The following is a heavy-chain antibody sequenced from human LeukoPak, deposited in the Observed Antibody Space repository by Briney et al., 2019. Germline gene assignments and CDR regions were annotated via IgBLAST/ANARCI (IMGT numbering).Heavy chain of an antibody. D-gene: IGHD3-22*01. Sequence: GESLKISCTASGYSFTAHWIGWVRQMPGKGLEWVAIIYPADSDTRYSPSFQGQVTISADKSISTAYLHWTSLKASDSAMYYCAKGWRGDYDPATDWGQGTLVTVSS. CDR3: AKGWRGDYDPATD. CDR1: GYSFTAHW. CDR2: IYPADSDT. J-gene: IGHJ4*02. V-gene: IGHV5-51*01.